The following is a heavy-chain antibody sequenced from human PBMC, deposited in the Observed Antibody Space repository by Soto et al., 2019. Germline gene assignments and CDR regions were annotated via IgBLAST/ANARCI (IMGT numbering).Heavy chain of an antibody. CDR2: IWYDGSNK. Sequence: QVQLVESGGGVFQPGRSLRLSCAASGFTFSSYGMHWVRQAPGKGLEWVAGIWYDGSNKYYADSVKGRFTISRDNSKNTLYLQMNSLRAEDTAVYYCAREATAMAPHFDYWGQGTLVTVSS. V-gene: IGHV3-33*01. CDR3: AREATAMAPHFDY. J-gene: IGHJ4*02. D-gene: IGHD5-18*01. CDR1: GFTFSSYG.